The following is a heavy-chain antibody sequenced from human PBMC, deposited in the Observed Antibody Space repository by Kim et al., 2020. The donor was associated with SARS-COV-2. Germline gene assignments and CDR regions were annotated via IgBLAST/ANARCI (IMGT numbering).Heavy chain of an antibody. CDR2: IYYSGST. V-gene: IGHV4-39*01. J-gene: IGHJ4*02. CDR1: GGSISSSSYY. D-gene: IGHD3-22*01. CDR3: ARTRSSYYDSSGYPPFDY. Sequence: SETLSLTCTVSGGSISSSSYYWGWIRQPPGKGLEWIGSIYYSGSTYYNPSLKSRVTISVDTSKNQFSLKLSSVTAADTAVYYCARTRSSYYDSSGYPPFDYWGQGTLVTVSS.